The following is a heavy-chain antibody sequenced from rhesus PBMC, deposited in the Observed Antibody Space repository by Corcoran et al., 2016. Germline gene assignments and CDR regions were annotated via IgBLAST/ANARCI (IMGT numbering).Heavy chain of an antibody. Sequence: QVQLVQSGAEVKKPGASVKLSCKASGFTFSIYAISWVRQAPGQGLEWIGELIPLVGITNDTQKFQGRVTITADTSTSTAYMELSSLRSEDTAVYYWARGGYFEFWGQGALVTVSS. CDR1: GFTFSIYA. CDR2: LIPLVGIT. J-gene: IGHJ1*01. V-gene: IGHV1-151*01. CDR3: ARGGYFEF.